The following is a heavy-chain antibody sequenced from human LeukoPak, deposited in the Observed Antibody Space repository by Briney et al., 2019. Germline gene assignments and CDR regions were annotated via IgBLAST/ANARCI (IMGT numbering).Heavy chain of an antibody. V-gene: IGHV3-21*01. J-gene: IGHJ6*04. Sequence: GGSLRLSCAASGFTFSSYSMNWVRQAPGKGLEWVSSISSSCSSSYYADSVKGRFTISRDNAKNSLYLQMNSLRAEDTAVYYCARAGVIGYCSSTSCYGVWAGMDVWGKGTTVT. CDR1: GFTFSSYS. D-gene: IGHD2-2*01. CDR3: ARAGVIGYCSSTSCYGVWAGMDV. CDR2: ISSSCSSS.